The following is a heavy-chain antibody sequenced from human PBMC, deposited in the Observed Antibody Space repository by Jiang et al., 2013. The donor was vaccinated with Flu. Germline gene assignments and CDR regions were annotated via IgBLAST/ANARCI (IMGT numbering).Heavy chain of an antibody. CDR3: SRDGYIPYYVDH. CDR2: IIPILNIT. J-gene: IGHJ4*02. V-gene: IGHV1-69*04. D-gene: IGHD5-24*01. Sequence: GAEVKKPGSSVKVSCKASGGTFSSYTISWVRQAPGQGLEWMGRIIPILNITNYAQKFQGRVTIIADKSTTTAYMELNSLRSEDTAVYYCSRDGYIPYYVDHWGQGTLVTVSS. CDR1: GGTFSSYT.